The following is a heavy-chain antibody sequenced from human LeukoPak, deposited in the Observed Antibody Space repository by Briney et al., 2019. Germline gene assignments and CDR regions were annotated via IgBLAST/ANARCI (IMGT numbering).Heavy chain of an antibody. CDR1: GFTFSDHY. CDR2: IYNGGDTI. CDR3: ARDWVWLGKNFDY. V-gene: IGHV3-11*04. D-gene: IGHD6-19*01. J-gene: IGHJ4*02. Sequence: GGSLRLSCATSGFTFSDHYMTWIRQAPGKGLETVSYIYNGGDTIYYADSVRGRFTISRDNAKNSLYLQMNSLRAEDTAVYYCARDWVWLGKNFDYWGQGTLVTVSS.